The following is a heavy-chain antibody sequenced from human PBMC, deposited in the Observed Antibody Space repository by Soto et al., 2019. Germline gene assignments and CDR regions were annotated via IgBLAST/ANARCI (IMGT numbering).Heavy chain of an antibody. CDR3: ARGLGYDFLSGPNGDY. Sequence: ASVKVSCKASGYTFTSYGISWVRQAPGQGLEWMGWISAYNGNTNYAQKLQGRVTMTTDTSTSTAYMELRSLRSEDTAVYYCARGLGYDFLSGPNGDYWGQGTLVTVSS. D-gene: IGHD3-3*01. J-gene: IGHJ4*02. V-gene: IGHV1-18*04. CDR2: ISAYNGNT. CDR1: GYTFTSYG.